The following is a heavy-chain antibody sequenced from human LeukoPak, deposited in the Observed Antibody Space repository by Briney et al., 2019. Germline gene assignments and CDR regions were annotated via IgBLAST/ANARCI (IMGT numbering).Heavy chain of an antibody. J-gene: IGHJ1*01. V-gene: IGHV4-39*07. CDR2: IYYSGST. CDR3: ARVNSKAPEYFQH. CDR1: GGSISSSSYY. Sequence: SETLSLTCTVSGGSISSSSYYWGWIRQPPGKGLEWIGSIYYSGSTYYNPSLKSRVTISVDTSKNQFSLKLSSVTAADTAVYYCARVNSKAPEYFQHWGQGTLVTVSS. D-gene: IGHD2/OR15-2a*01.